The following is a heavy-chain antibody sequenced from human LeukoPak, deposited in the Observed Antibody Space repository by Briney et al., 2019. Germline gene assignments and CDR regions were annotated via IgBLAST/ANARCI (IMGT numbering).Heavy chain of an antibody. CDR2: IRYDGSDK. V-gene: IGHV3-30*02. J-gene: IGHJ4*02. D-gene: IGHD2-15*01. CDR3: AKDQSYVAVVAATLDY. Sequence: GGSLRLSCAASGFTFSSYGMHWVRQAPGKGLEWVAFIRYDGSDKYYADSVKDRFTISRDNSKNTLYLQMNSLKADDTAAYYCAKDQSYVAVVAATLDYWGQGTLVTVSS. CDR1: GFTFSSYG.